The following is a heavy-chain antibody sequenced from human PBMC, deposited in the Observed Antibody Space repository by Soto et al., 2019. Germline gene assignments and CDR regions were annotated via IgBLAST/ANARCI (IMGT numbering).Heavy chain of an antibody. Sequence: GGSLRLSCEASGFTFFSYAMSWVRQAPGKGLEWVSSISSSSSYIYYADSVKGRFTISRDNAKNSLYLQMNSLRAEDTAVYYCARGGLVPAAMRYYYGMDVWGQGTTVTVSS. D-gene: IGHD2-2*01. J-gene: IGHJ6*02. CDR1: GFTFFSYA. CDR3: ARGGLVPAAMRYYYGMDV. CDR2: ISSSSSYI. V-gene: IGHV3-21*01.